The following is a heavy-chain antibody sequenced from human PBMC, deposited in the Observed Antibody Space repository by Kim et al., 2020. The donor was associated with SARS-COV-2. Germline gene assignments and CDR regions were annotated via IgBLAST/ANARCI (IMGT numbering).Heavy chain of an antibody. Sequence: GGSLRLFCAASGFTFSSYAMHWVRQAPGKGLEWVAVISYDGSNKYYADSVKGRFTISRDNSKNTLYLQMNSLRAEDTAVYYCARDPKYYDFWSGYLPQNSYYYYYGMDVWGQGTTVTVSS. D-gene: IGHD3-3*01. CDR3: ARDPKYYDFWSGYLPQNSYYYYYGMDV. J-gene: IGHJ6*02. V-gene: IGHV3-30*04. CDR2: ISYDGSNK. CDR1: GFTFSSYA.